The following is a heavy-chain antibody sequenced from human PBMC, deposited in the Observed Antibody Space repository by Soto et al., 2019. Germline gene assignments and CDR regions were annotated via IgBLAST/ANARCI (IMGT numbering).Heavy chain of an antibody. D-gene: IGHD6-13*01. Sequence: QVQLVESGGGVVQPGRSLRLSCAASGFTFSSYGMHWVRQAPGKGLEWVAVIWYDGSNKYYADSVKGRFTISRDNSKNQLLLPMNSLRDCDMAVYYRATRIAAGKTGDQYYGRDVWGRGATVTGFS. V-gene: IGHV3-33*01. J-gene: IGHJ6*02. CDR2: IWYDGSNK. CDR1: GFTFSSYG. CDR3: ATRIAAGKTGDQYYGRDV.